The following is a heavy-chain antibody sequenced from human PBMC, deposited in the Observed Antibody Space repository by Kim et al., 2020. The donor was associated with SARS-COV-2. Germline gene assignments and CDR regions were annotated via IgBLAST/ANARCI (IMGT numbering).Heavy chain of an antibody. Sequence: SETLSLTCAVYGGSFSGYYWSWIRQPPGKGLEWIGEINHSGSTNYNPSLKSRVTISVDTSKNQFSLKLSSVTAADTAVYYCARGRGSGSYYKGRNWFDPWGQGTLVTVSS. CDR1: GGSFSGYY. V-gene: IGHV4-34*01. D-gene: IGHD3-10*01. J-gene: IGHJ5*02. CDR3: ARGRGSGSYYKGRNWFDP. CDR2: INHSGST.